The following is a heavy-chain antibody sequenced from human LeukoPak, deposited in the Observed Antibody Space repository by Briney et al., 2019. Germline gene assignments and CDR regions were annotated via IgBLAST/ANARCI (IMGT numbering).Heavy chain of an antibody. CDR1: GFTFSNYW. D-gene: IGHD3-22*01. J-gene: IGHJ4*02. Sequence: PGGSLRLSCAASGFTFSNYWMHWVRQAPGKGLVWVSRINENGRTATYADSVKGRFTISRDNAKNTLYLQMNSLRADDTAVYYCARAVDYYDSSGYLRWGQGTLVTVSS. CDR2: INENGRTA. V-gene: IGHV3-74*01. CDR3: ARAVDYYDSSGYLR.